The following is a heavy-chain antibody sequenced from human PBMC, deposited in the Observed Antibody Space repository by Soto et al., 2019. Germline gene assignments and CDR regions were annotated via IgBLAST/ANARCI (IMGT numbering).Heavy chain of an antibody. D-gene: IGHD3-3*01. J-gene: IGHJ5*02. V-gene: IGHV4-34*01. Sequence: SETLSLTCAVYGGSFSDHYWSWIRQPPGKGLEWIGEINPSGSTSYNPSLKSRVSISLDTSKKQFSLNLTSVTAADAAVYYCGSITISGVPWGQGTLVTVSS. CDR1: GGSFSDHY. CDR3: GSITISGVP. CDR2: INPSGST.